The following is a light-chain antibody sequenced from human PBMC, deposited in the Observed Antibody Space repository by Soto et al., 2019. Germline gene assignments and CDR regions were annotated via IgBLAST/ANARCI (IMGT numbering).Light chain of an antibody. J-gene: IGLJ2*01. CDR1: KLGDKY. CDR3: QAWDSSTASYVV. V-gene: IGLV3-1*01. CDR2: QDS. Sequence: SYELTQPPSVSVSPGQTVSITCSGDKLGDKYACWYQQKPGQSPVLVIYQDSKRPSGIPERFSGSNSGNTATLTISGTQAMDEADYYCQAWDSSTASYVVFGGGTKLTVL.